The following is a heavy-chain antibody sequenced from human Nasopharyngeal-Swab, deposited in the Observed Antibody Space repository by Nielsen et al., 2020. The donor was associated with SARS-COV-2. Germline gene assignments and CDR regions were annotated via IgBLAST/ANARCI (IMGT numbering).Heavy chain of an antibody. D-gene: IGHD3-16*01. J-gene: IGHJ5*02. CDR3: AREGGNWFDP. CDR2: ISYDGSKK. V-gene: IGHV3-30-3*01. CDR1: GFTFSSYA. Sequence: GESLKISCAASGFTFSSYAMHWVRQAPGKGQEWGAVISYDGSKKYYADSVKGRFTISSDNSKNTLYLQMNSLRAEETAVYYCAREGGNWFDPWGQGTLVTVSS.